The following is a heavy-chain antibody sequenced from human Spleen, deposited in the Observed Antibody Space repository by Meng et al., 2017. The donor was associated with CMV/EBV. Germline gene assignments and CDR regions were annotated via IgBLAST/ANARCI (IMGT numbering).Heavy chain of an antibody. J-gene: IGHJ5*02. V-gene: IGHV1-18*01. CDR1: GYTFSSYG. CDR3: ATKSFTTHWDWFDP. D-gene: IGHD2-15*01. CDR2: ISAYNGNT. Sequence: ASVKVSCKASGYTFSSYGLTWVRQAPGQGLEWMGWISAYNGNTNYAQKLQGRVTMTTDTSTSTAYMELRSLRSDDTAVYYCATKSFTTHWDWFDPWDQGTLVTVSS.